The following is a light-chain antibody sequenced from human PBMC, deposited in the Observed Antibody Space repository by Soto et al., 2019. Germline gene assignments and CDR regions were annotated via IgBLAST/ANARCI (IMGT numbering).Light chain of an antibody. CDR2: DAS. J-gene: IGKJ1*01. Sequence: DIQMTQSPSSLSASVGDTVTITCQASQDISHYLNWYQQKPGKALKLLIYDASNLHPGVPSRFRGSGSGTEFSFNITSLQPEDVEVYYCQQYGSSLWTFGQGTKVDIK. CDR3: QQYGSSLWT. CDR1: QDISHY. V-gene: IGKV1-33*01.